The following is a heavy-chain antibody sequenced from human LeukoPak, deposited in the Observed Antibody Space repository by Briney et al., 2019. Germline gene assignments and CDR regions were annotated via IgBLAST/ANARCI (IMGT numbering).Heavy chain of an antibody. D-gene: IGHD6-13*01. CDR2: ISSSSSYI. J-gene: IGHJ4*02. V-gene: IGHV3-21*01. CDR1: GFTSSSYS. CDR3: ARDPYSSSWPFDY. Sequence: GGSLRLSCAASGFTSSSYSMNWVRQAPGKGLEWVSSISSSSSYIYYADSVKGRFTISRDNAKNSLYLQMNSLRAEDTAVYYCARDPYSSSWPFDYWGQGTLVTVSS.